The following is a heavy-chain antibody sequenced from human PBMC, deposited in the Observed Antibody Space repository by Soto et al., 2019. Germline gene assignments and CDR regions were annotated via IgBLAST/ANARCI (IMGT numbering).Heavy chain of an antibody. D-gene: IGHD3-3*01. CDR1: GFSFSSHG. V-gene: IGHV3-30*03. CDR2: ISYDGSIE. CDR3: ARPGRDYWSGRYYFDY. J-gene: IGHJ4*02. Sequence: ESGGGVGQPGRSLRLACAASGFSFSSHGMHWVRQAPGKGLEWVAVISYDGSIEYYGDSVKGRFTISRDNSKNTLYLQMNSLRADDTAVYYCARPGRDYWSGRYYFDYWGQGTLVTVSS.